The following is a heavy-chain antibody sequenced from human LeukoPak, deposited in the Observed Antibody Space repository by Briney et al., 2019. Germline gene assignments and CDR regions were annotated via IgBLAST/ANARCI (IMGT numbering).Heavy chain of an antibody. Sequence: ASVKVSCKASGHTFTGYYMHWVRQAPGQGLEWMGWINPNSGGTNYAQKFQGRVTMTRDTSISTAYMELSRLRSDDTAVYYCARDPPELARRTHFDYWGQGTLVTVAS. CDR1: GHTFTGYY. V-gene: IGHV1-2*02. CDR2: INPNSGGT. J-gene: IGHJ4*02. D-gene: IGHD1-1*01. CDR3: ARDPPELARRTHFDY.